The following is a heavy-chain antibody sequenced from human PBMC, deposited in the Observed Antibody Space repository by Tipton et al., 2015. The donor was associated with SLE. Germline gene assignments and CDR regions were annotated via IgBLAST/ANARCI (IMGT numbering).Heavy chain of an antibody. CDR3: AARVPLGAFDI. Sequence: LRLSCTVSGGSISSYYWSWIRQPPGKGLEWIGYIYYSGSTNYNPSLKSRVTISVDTSKNQFSLKLSSVTAADTAVYYCAARVPLGAFDIWGQGTMVTVSS. J-gene: IGHJ3*02. CDR1: GGSISSYY. V-gene: IGHV4-59*01. CDR2: IYYSGST.